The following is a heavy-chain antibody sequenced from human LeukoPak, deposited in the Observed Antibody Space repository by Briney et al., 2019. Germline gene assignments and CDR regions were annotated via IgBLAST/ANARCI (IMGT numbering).Heavy chain of an antibody. Sequence: SETLSLTCTVSGGSISSYYWSWIRQPPGKGLEWIGYIYYSGSTNYNPSLKSRVTISVDTSKNQFSLKLSSVTAADTAVYYCARQTVRPKSPFDYWGQGTLVTVSS. CDR2: IYYSGST. CDR1: GGSISSYY. V-gene: IGHV4-59*08. D-gene: IGHD1-14*01. J-gene: IGHJ4*02. CDR3: ARQTVRPKSPFDY.